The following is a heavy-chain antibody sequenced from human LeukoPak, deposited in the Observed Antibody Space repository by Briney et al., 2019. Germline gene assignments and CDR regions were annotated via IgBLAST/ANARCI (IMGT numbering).Heavy chain of an antibody. CDR1: GFTFSNYE. V-gene: IGHV3-48*03. CDR3: ARDFYDTSGYYYDY. CDR2: ISSSGNSI. J-gene: IGHJ4*02. D-gene: IGHD3-22*01. Sequence: GGSLRLSCAASGFTFSNYEMNWLRQAPGKGLEWVSYISSSGNSIYYADSVKGRFTISRDNAKNSLYLQMNSLRAEDTAVYYCARDFYDTSGYYYDYWGQGTLVTVSS.